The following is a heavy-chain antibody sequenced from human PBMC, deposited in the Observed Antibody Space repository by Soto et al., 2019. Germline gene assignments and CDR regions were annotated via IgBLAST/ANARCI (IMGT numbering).Heavy chain of an antibody. D-gene: IGHD6-6*01. CDR1: GFTFSDYV. CDR3: AKDLGSSWFDY. V-gene: IGHV3-23*01. J-gene: IGHJ4*02. Sequence: QSGGSLRLSCAASGFTFSDYVMNWVRQAPGKGLEWVSGISGSGENTYYADSVKGRFTISRDNSKNTLYLQMNSLRAEDTAVYYCAKDLGSSWFDYWGQGTLVTVSS. CDR2: ISGSGENT.